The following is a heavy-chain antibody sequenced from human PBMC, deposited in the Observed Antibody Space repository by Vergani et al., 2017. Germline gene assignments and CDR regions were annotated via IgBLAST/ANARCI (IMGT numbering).Heavy chain of an antibody. CDR3: ARHSTVEWLVKLGSIDP. CDR2: IYYSGRT. V-gene: IGHV4-39*01. Sequence: QLQLQESGPGLVKPSATLSLTCSVSGASIRSSNYYWGWIRQPPGNGLEWIASIYYSGRTYYNPSLKSRVTISVDTSKNQFSLKLCSVTAADTAVYFCARHSTVEWLVKLGSIDPWGQGILVTVSS. D-gene: IGHD6-19*01. J-gene: IGHJ5*02. CDR1: GASIRSSNYY.